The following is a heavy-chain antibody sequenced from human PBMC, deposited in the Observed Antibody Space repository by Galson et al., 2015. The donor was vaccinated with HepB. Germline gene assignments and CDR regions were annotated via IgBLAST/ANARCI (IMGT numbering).Heavy chain of an antibody. D-gene: IGHD6-19*01. CDR3: ARADWSSGELDL. J-gene: IGHJ5*02. CDR1: GYTFSIYG. CDR2: LYNDGST. Sequence: SCKASGYTFSIYGITWVRQAPGKGLEWVSVLYNDGSTFYADSVKGRFNVSRDKSKNTHYLQMSSVRAEDTAVYYCARADWSSGELDLWGQGTLVTVSS. V-gene: IGHV3-66*01.